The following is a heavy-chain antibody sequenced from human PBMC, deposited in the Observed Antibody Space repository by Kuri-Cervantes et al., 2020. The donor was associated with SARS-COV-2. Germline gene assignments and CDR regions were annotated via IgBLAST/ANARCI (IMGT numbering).Heavy chain of an antibody. CDR3: ARGGFTMIVVVKDAFDI. CDR2: ISYDGSNK. Sequence: GESLKISCAASGFTFSSYAMHWVRQAPGKGLEWVAVISYDGSNKYYADSVKGRFTISRDNSKNTLYLQMNSLRAEDTAVYYCARGGFTMIVVVKDAFDIWGQGTMVTVSS. J-gene: IGHJ3*02. V-gene: IGHV3-30-3*01. D-gene: IGHD3-22*01. CDR1: GFTFSSYA.